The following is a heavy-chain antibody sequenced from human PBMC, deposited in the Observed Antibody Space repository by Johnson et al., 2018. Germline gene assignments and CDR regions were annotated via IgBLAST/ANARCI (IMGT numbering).Heavy chain of an antibody. Sequence: VQLVESGGGLVQXGRSLRLSCAASGFTFDDYAMHWVRQAPGKGLEWVSGISWNSGSIGYADSVKGRFTISRDNAKNSLYLQMNSLRAEDTAVFFCAKDDLYYYDSGDDAFDIWGQGTMVTVSS. CDR2: ISWNSGSI. V-gene: IGHV3-9*01. J-gene: IGHJ3*02. CDR3: AKDDLYYYDSGDDAFDI. CDR1: GFTFDDYA. D-gene: IGHD3-10*01.